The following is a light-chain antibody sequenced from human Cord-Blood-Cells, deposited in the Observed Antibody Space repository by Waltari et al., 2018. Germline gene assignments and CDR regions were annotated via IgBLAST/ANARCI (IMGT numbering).Light chain of an antibody. J-gene: IGKJ1*01. Sequence: DIQMTQSPSTLSESVGDRVTITCRASQSISSWLSWYQQKPGKAPKLLIYDASSLESGVPSRFSGSGSGTEFTLTIGSLQPDDFATYYCQQYNSYSWTFGQGTKVEIK. CDR3: QQYNSYSWT. V-gene: IGKV1-5*01. CDR1: QSISSW. CDR2: DAS.